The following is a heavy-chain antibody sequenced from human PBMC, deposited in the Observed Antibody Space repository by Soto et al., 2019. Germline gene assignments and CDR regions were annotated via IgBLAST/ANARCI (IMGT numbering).Heavy chain of an antibody. CDR1: GGSISSYY. V-gene: IGHV4-4*07. Sequence: SETLSLTCTVSGGSISSYYWSWIRQPAGKGLEWIGRIYTSGSTNYSPSLKSRVTMSVDTSKNQFSLKLSSVTAADTAVYYCARVHLDYEFWSPCRADAFESWGKGASITV. CDR3: ARVHLDYEFWSPCRADAFES. D-gene: IGHD3-3*01. J-gene: IGHJ3*02. CDR2: IYTSGST.